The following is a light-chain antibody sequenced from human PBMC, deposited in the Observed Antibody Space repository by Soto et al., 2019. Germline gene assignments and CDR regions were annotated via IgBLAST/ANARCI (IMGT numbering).Light chain of an antibody. CDR1: QSVDSK. V-gene: IGKV3-15*01. J-gene: IGKJ1*01. Sequence: EIVMTQSPATLSVSPGERATLSCRASQSVDSKLAWYQQKPGQAPRLLIYGASTRATGTPARFSGSGSGTDFTLTISSLQSEDFAVYFCQQYNNWPLAFGQGTKVDIK. CDR3: QQYNNWPLA. CDR2: GAS.